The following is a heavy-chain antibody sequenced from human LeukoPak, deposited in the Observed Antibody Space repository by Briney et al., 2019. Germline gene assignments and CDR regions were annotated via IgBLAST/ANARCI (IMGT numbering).Heavy chain of an antibody. D-gene: IGHD5-18*01. V-gene: IGHV3-30*03. Sequence: PGGSLRLSCAASGFTFSSYWMHWVRQAPGKGLEWVAVISYDGSKKYYVDSVKGRFTISRDNSKNTLYLQMNSLRAEDTAMYYCARDPTDIHLWLVYYYYYMDVWGKGTTVTVSS. CDR1: GFTFSSYW. J-gene: IGHJ6*03. CDR3: ARDPTDIHLWLVYYYYYMDV. CDR2: ISYDGSKK.